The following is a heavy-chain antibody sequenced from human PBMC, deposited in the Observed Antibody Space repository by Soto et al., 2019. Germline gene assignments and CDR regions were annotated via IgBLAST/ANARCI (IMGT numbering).Heavy chain of an antibody. J-gene: IGHJ6*02. V-gene: IGHV4-59*08. D-gene: IGHD3-9*01. CDR1: GGSFSGYY. CDR3: ARLSSRVLTGYYRGTYYYGMDV. Sequence: SETLSLTCAVYGGSFSGYYWSWIRQPPGKGLEWIGYIYYSGSTNYNPSLKSRVTISVDTSKNQFSLKLSSVTAADTAVYYCARLSSRVLTGYYRGTYYYGMDVWGQGTTVTVSS. CDR2: IYYSGST.